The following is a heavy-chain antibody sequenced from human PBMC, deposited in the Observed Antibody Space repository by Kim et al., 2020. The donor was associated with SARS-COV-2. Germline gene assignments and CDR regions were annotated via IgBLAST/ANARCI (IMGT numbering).Heavy chain of an antibody. J-gene: IGHJ6*02. Sequence: GGSLRLSCAASGFTFSSYSMNWVRQAPGKGLEWVSSISSSSSYIYYADSVKGRFTISRDNAKNSLYLQMNSLRAEDTAVYYCARVIVATIDDYYYSGMDVWDQGTTVTVSS. V-gene: IGHV3-21*01. CDR3: ARVIVATIDDYYYSGMDV. D-gene: IGHD5-12*01. CDR2: ISSSSSYI. CDR1: GFTFSSYS.